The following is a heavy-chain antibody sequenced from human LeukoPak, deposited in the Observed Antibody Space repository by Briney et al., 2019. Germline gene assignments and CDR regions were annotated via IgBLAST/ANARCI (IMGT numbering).Heavy chain of an antibody. J-gene: IGHJ4*02. CDR2: IRYDGSNK. CDR1: GFTFSSYG. V-gene: IGHV3-30*02. Sequence: GGSLRLSCAASGFTFSSYGMHWVRQAPGKGLEWVAFIRYDGSNKYYADSVKGRFTISRDNSKNTLYLQMNSLRAEDTAVYYCAKKRLRRTGHQFDYWGQGTLVTVSS. CDR3: AKKRLRRTGHQFDY. D-gene: IGHD1-1*01.